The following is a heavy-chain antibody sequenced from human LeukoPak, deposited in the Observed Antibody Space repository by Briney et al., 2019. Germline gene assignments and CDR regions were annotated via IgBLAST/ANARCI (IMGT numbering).Heavy chain of an antibody. CDR2: IIPIFGTA. CDR1: GGTFSSYA. V-gene: IGHV1-69*13. Sequence: SVKVSCKASGGTFSSYAISWVRQAPGQGLEWMGGIIPIFGTANYAQKFQGRVTITADESTSTAYMELSSLRSEDTAVYYCARVPGHYYGMDVWGQGTTVTVSS. D-gene: IGHD3-10*01. CDR3: ARVPGHYYGMDV. J-gene: IGHJ6*02.